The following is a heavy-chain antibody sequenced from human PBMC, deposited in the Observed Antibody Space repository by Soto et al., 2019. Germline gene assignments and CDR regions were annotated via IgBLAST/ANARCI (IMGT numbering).Heavy chain of an antibody. CDR1: GFIFDNHA. V-gene: IGHV3-9*01. Sequence: EVQLVESGGGLVQPGRSLGLSCAASGFIFDNHAMNWVRQAPGKGLEWVAGVSWNSGSIDYADSVKGRFTISRDNAKNSLYLQMNSLRAEDTAFYYCARDRCGGDCYSFDYWGQGTLVTVSS. CDR2: VSWNSGSI. D-gene: IGHD2-21*02. CDR3: ARDRCGGDCYSFDY. J-gene: IGHJ4*02.